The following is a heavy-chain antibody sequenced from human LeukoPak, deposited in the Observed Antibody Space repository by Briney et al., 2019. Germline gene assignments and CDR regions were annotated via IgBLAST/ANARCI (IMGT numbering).Heavy chain of an antibody. CDR3: ARENYGMDV. Sequence: PGGSLRLSCAASGFTVSSTYMAWVRQAPGKGLEWVSYISSSSSTIYYADSVKGRFTISRDNAKNSLYLQMNSLRAEDTAVYYCARENYGMDVWGQGTTVTVSS. CDR1: GFTVSSTY. J-gene: IGHJ6*02. CDR2: ISSSSSTI. V-gene: IGHV3-48*04.